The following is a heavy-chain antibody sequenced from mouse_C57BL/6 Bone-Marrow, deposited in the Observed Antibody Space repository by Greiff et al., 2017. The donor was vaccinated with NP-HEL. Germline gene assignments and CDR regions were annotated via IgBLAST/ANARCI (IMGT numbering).Heavy chain of an antibody. CDR1: GYTFPSYW. CDR3: ARSAPHYYGSSSWFAY. J-gene: IGHJ3*01. V-gene: IGHV1-64*01. CDR2: IHPNSGST. Sequence: VQLQQPGAELVKPGASVKLSCKASGYTFPSYWMHWVKQRPGQGLEWIGMIHPNSGSTNYNEKFKSKATLTVDKSSSTAYMQLSSLTSEDSAVYYVARSAPHYYGSSSWFAYWGQGTLVTVSA. D-gene: IGHD1-1*01.